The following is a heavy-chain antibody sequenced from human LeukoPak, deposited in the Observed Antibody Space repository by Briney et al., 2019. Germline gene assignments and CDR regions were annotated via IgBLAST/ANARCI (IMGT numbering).Heavy chain of an antibody. D-gene: IGHD1-26*01. V-gene: IGHV4-59*08. CDR2: IFYSGNT. CDR1: GVSISSYY. Sequence: SETLSLTCTVSGVSISSYYWSWIRQPPGKGLEWIGYIFYSGNTIYNPSLRSRVTISADTSKNHFSLRLRPVTAADTAVYYCARLAAISGSDYPDDWGQGTLVTVSS. CDR3: ARLAAISGSDYPDD. J-gene: IGHJ4*02.